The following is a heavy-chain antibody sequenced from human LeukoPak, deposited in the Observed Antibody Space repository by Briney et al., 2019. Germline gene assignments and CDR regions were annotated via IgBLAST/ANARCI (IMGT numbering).Heavy chain of an antibody. D-gene: IGHD4-17*01. Sequence: SETLSLTCTVSGGSISSSSYYWGWIRQPPGKGLEWIGSIYYSGSTYYNPSLKSRVTISVDTSKNQFSLKLSSVTAADMAVYYCASGTTVTNFAYWGQGTLVTVSS. CDR1: GGSISSSSYY. CDR3: ASGTTVTNFAY. V-gene: IGHV4-39*07. J-gene: IGHJ4*02. CDR2: IYYSGST.